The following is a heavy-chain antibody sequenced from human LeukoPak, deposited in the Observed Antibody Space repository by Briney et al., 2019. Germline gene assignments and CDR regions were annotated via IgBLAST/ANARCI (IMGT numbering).Heavy chain of an antibody. CDR1: GGSISSYY. Sequence: PSETLSLTCTVSGGSISSYYWSWIRQPPGKGLEWIGYIYYGGSTNYNPSLKSRVTISVDTSKNQFSLKLSSVTAADTAVYYCASFGSSGYYYSFDYWGQGTLVTVSS. V-gene: IGHV4-59*01. J-gene: IGHJ4*02. D-gene: IGHD3-22*01. CDR3: ASFGSSGYYYSFDY. CDR2: IYYGGST.